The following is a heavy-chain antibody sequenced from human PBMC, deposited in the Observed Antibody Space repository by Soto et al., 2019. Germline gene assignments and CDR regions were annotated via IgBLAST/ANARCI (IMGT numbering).Heavy chain of an antibody. CDR3: ARVDAAAGLRPDGYYYYYMDV. CDR1: GGSISSYY. CDR2: IYYSGST. D-gene: IGHD6-13*01. Sequence: SETLSLTCTVSGGSISSYYWSWIRQPPGKGLEWIGYIYYSGSTNYNPSLKSRVTISVDTSKNQFSLKLSSVTAADTAVYYCARVDAAAGLRPDGYYYYYMDVWGKGTTVTVSS. V-gene: IGHV4-59*01. J-gene: IGHJ6*03.